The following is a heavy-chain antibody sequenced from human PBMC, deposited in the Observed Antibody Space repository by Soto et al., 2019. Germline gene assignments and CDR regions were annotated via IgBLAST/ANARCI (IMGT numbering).Heavy chain of an antibody. CDR1: GGSISSYY. V-gene: IGHV4-59*01. CDR3: ARRARYYSYGMDV. CDR2: IYYSGST. Sequence: SETLSLTCTVSGGSISSYYWSWIRQPPGKGLEWIGYIYYSGSTNYNPSLKSRVTISVDTSKNQFSLKLSSVTAADTAVYYCARRARYYSYGMDVWGQGTTVTVSS. J-gene: IGHJ6*02.